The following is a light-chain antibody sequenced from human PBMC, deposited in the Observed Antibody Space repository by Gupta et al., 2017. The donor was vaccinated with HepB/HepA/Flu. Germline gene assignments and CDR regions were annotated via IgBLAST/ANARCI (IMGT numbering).Light chain of an antibody. J-gene: IGKJ4*01. CDR3: QQSYSTPLT. V-gene: IGKV1-39*01. CDR2: AAS. Sequence: DIQMTQSPSSLSASVGDRVTITCRASQNINKYVNWYQQKPGKAPKFLIYAASTMQSGVPSRFSGSGSGTDLTLTISSLQPEDFATYYCQQSYSTPLTFGGGTKVEIK. CDR1: QNINKY.